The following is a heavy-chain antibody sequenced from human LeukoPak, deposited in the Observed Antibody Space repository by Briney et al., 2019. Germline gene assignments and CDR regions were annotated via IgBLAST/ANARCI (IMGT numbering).Heavy chain of an antibody. CDR1: GGSISSYY. CDR3: ARQGRRDGYNSVFDY. CDR2: IYYSGST. Sequence: SETLSLTCTVSGGSISSYYWSWIRQPPGKGLEWIGYIYYSGSTNYNPSLKSRVTISVDTSKNQFSLKLSSVTDADTAVYYCARQGRRDGYNSVFDYWGQGTLVTVSS. J-gene: IGHJ4*02. D-gene: IGHD5-24*01. V-gene: IGHV4-59*08.